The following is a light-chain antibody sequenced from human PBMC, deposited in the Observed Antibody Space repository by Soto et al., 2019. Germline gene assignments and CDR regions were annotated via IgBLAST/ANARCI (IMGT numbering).Light chain of an antibody. V-gene: IGKV1-5*03. CDR2: KAS. CDR3: QQYNSNPYT. Sequence: DIQMTQSPSTLSASVGDRVTITCRASQIIRNWLVWYQQKPGKAPKLLIYKASNLESGVPSRFSGSGSWTEFTLTISSLQSDDFATYYCQQYNSNPYTFGQGTKLEIK. CDR1: QIIRNW. J-gene: IGKJ2*01.